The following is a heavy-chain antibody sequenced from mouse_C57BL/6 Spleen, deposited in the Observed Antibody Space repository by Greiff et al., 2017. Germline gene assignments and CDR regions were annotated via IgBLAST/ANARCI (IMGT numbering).Heavy chain of an antibody. J-gene: IGHJ2*01. CDR3: ARDYGREVYYFDY. V-gene: IGHV1-7*01. D-gene: IGHD1-1*01. Sequence: VQLQQSGAELAKPGASVKLSCKASGYTFTSYWVHGEKQRPGQGLEWIGYINPSRGYTKYNQKFKDKATLTAYKSSSTAYMQLSSLTYEDSAVYYCARDYGREVYYFDYWGQGTTLTVSS. CDR1: GYTFTSYW. CDR2: INPSRGYT.